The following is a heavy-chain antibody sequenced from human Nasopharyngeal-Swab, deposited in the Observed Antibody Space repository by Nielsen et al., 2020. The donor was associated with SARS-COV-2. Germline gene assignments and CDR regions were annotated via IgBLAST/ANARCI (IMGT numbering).Heavy chain of an antibody. J-gene: IGHJ4*02. D-gene: IGHD5-18*01. CDR2: ISSSDSTI. Sequence: GGPLKITCVDSVFTFSDNYMSWFRQAPGKGLEWVSYISSSDSTIYYTDTVKGRFTISRDNAKNSLYLQMNSLRAEDTAVSYCARADTDYWGQGTLVTVSS. V-gene: IGHV3-11*04. CDR1: VFTFSDNY. CDR3: ARADTDY.